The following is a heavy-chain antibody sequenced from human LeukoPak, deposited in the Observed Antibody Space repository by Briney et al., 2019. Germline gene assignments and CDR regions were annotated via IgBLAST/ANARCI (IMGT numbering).Heavy chain of an antibody. V-gene: IGHV5-51*01. CDR2: FYPGGSDS. D-gene: IGHD3-10*01. CDR3: ARSGSSTPLFDY. CDR1: GYSSTSYW. J-gene: IGHJ4*02. Sequence: GESLKISCKGSGYSSTSYWIAWVRQMPGKGLELMGIFYPGGSDSRYSPSFQGQVSISADKSISTAYLQWSSLKASDTAMYYCARSGSSTPLFDYWGQGTLVTVSS.